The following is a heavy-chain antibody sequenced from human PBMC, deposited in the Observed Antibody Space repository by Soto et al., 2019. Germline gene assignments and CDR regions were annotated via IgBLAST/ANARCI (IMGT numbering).Heavy chain of an antibody. CDR3: VRGGGGGLFDP. D-gene: IGHD2-15*01. J-gene: IGHJ5*02. CDR2: ISPGSRYP. CDR1: GFTFSDYY. Sequence: GGSLRLSCASSGFTFSDYYMSWIRQAPGKGLEWLSYISPGSRYPAYADSVKGRFTISRDNARRSLSLQMNSLTVDDTAIYYCVRGGGGGLFDPWGQGSMVTVSS. V-gene: IGHV3-11*06.